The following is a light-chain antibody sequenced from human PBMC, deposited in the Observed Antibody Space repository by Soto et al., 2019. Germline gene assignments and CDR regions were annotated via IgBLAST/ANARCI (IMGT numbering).Light chain of an antibody. Sequence: QSVLTQPPSVSGAPGQRVTISCTGSSSNIGAGYDVNWYQQLPGTAPKLLIYGNSNRPSGVPDRYSGSKSGTSASLAITGLQAEDEADYYCQSYDSSLSAVFGGGTQRTVL. CDR1: SSNIGAGYD. V-gene: IGLV1-40*01. CDR3: QSYDSSLSAV. CDR2: GNS. J-gene: IGLJ7*01.